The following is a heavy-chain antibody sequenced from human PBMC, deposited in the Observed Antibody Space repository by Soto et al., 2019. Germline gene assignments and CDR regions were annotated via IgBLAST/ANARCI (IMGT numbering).Heavy chain of an antibody. V-gene: IGHV4-31*03. D-gene: IGHD6-13*01. CDR1: GGSISRGAYY. J-gene: IGHJ5*02. CDR3: ARYYSGSRTNWFDP. CDR2: IYYSGST. Sequence: SETLSLTCTVSGGSISRGAYYWSWILHHPGKGLEWIGYIYYSGSTYYNPSLKSRVTISVDTSKNQFSLKLSSVTAADTAVYYCARYYSGSRTNWFDPWGQGTLVTVSS.